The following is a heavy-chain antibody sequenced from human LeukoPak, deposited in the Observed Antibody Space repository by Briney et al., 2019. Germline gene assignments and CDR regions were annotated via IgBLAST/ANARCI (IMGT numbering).Heavy chain of an antibody. Sequence: ASVKVSCRASGYTFTGYYMHWVRQAPGQGLEWMGRINPNSGGTNYAQKFQGRVTMTRDTSISTAYMELSRLRSDDTAVYYCARTGGYCSCGSCYSNWFDPWGQRTLVTVSS. V-gene: IGHV1-2*06. D-gene: IGHD2-15*01. CDR3: ARTGGYCSCGSCYSNWFDP. CDR1: GYTFTGYY. J-gene: IGHJ5*02. CDR2: INPNSGGT.